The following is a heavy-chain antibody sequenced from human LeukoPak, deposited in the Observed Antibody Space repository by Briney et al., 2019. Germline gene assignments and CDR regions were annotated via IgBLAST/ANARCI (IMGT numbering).Heavy chain of an antibody. V-gene: IGHV1-8*03. CDR3: AVRAWELLTPGRFS. D-gene: IGHD1-26*01. J-gene: IGHJ5*02. CDR1: GYTFTSYD. CDR2: MNPNSGNT. Sequence: GASVKVSCKASGYTFTSYDINWVRQATGQGLEWMGWMNPNSGNTGYAQKFQGRVTITRNTSISTAYMELSSLRSEDTAVYYCAVRAWELLTPGRFSWGQGTLVTVSS.